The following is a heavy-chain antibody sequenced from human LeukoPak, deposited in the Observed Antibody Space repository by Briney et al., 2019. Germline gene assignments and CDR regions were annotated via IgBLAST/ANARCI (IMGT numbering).Heavy chain of an antibody. CDR1: GGSISNYY. J-gene: IGHJ4*02. Sequence: KSSETLSLPCTVSGGSISNYYWCWIRQPPGKGLEWIGYIYYSGSTNSNPSLKSRATISLDTSKNQFSLKLSSVTAADTAVYYCARAGQFISARPITFDYWGQGTLVTVSS. V-gene: IGHV4-59*01. CDR3: ARAGQFISARPITFDY. D-gene: IGHD6-6*01. CDR2: IYYSGST.